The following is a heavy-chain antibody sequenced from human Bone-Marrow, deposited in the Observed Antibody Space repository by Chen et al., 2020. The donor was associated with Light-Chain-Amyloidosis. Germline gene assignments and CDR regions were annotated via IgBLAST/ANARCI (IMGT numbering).Heavy chain of an antibody. V-gene: IGHV5-51*01. CDR3: TRRRDGYNFDY. CDR2: SYPDDSDA. J-gene: IGHJ4*02. Sequence: EVQLEQSGPEVKKPGEALKISCKGSGYTFPNYWIGLGRQMPGKGLEWMGVSYPDDSDARYSPSFEGEVTISADKAITPAYLQWRSLKASDTAMYYCTRRRDGYNFDYWGQGTLVTVSS. D-gene: IGHD5-12*01. CDR1: GYTFPNYW.